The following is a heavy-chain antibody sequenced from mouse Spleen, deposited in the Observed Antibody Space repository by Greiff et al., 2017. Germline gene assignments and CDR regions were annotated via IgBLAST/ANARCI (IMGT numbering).Heavy chain of an antibody. CDR2: IYPGSGST. CDR3: AREDY. CDR1: GYTFTSYW. V-gene: IGHV1-55*01. Sequence: VKVVESGAELVKPGASVKMSCKASGYTFTSYWITWVKQRPGQGLEWIGDIYPGSGSTNYNEKFKSKATLTVDTSSSTAYMQLSSLTSEDSAVYYCAREDYWGQGTTLTVSS. J-gene: IGHJ2*01.